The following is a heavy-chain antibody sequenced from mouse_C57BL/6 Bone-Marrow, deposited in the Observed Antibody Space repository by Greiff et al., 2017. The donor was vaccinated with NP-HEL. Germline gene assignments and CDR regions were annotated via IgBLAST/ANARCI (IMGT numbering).Heavy chain of an antibody. D-gene: IGHD1-1*01. CDR3: AFLSAVVDAWFAY. CDR2: INPNYGTT. J-gene: IGHJ3*01. CDR1: GYSFTDYN. Sequence: EVQLQQSGPELVKPGASVKISCKASGYSFTDYNMNWVKQSNGKSLEWIGVINPNYGTTSYNQKFKGKATLTVDQSSSTAYMQLNSLTSEDSAVYYGAFLSAVVDAWFAYWGQGTLVTVSA. V-gene: IGHV1-39*01.